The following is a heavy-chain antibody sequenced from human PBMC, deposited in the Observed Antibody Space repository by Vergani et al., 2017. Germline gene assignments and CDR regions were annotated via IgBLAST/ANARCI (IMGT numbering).Heavy chain of an antibody. CDR3: ARALRPYYYGSGSYYNLLGY. Sequence: QVQLVQSGAEVKKPGASVKVSCKASGYTFTGYYMHWVRQAPGQGLEWMGWINPNSGGTNYAQKFQGRVTMTRGTSISTAYMELSRLRSDDTAVYYCARALRPYYYGSGSYYNLLGYWGQGTLVTVSS. CDR1: GYTFTGYY. V-gene: IGHV1-2*02. D-gene: IGHD3-10*01. CDR2: INPNSGGT. J-gene: IGHJ4*02.